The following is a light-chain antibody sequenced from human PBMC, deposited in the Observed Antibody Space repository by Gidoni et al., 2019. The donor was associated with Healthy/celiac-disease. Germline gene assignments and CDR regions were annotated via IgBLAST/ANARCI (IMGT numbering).Light chain of an antibody. CDR2: GAS. CDR1: QSVNSN. CDR3: QQYNTWPPLT. J-gene: IGKJ4*01. V-gene: IGKV3-15*01. Sequence: ELGMTQYPATLSVSPGERATLSCRASQSVNSNFAWYQQKPGQAPRPLIYGASTRATGIPARFSGSGSGTGFTLTISSLQSEAFAVYYCQQYNTWPPLTFGGGTQVEIK.